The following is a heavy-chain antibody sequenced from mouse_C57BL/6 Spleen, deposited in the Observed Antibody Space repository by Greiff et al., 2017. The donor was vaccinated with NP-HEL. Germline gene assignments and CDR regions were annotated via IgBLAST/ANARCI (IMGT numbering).Heavy chain of an antibody. CDR1: GYTFTSYW. J-gene: IGHJ2*01. CDR3: ARNYDYGYYFDY. Sequence: VQLQQPGAELVRPGSSVKLSCKASGYTFTSYWMDWVKQRPGQGLEWIGNIYPSDSETHYNQKFKDKATLTVDKSSSTAYMQLSSLTSEDSAVYYCARNYDYGYYFDYWGQGTTLTVSS. D-gene: IGHD2-4*01. V-gene: IGHV1-61*01. CDR2: IYPSDSET.